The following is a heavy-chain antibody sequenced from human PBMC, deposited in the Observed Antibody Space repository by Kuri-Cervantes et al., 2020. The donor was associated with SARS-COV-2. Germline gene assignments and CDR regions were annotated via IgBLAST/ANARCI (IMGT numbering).Heavy chain of an antibody. J-gene: IGHJ4*02. CDR1: GFTFSSYG. V-gene: IGHV3-23*01. Sequence: GGSLRLSCAASGFTFSSYGMSWVRQAPGKGLEWVSTISGSGGRTYYADSVKGRFTISRDNSKNTLYLQMNSLRAEDTAVYYCAREGVIAAESFDYWGQGTLVTVSS. D-gene: IGHD6-13*01. CDR3: AREGVIAAESFDY. CDR2: ISGSGGRT.